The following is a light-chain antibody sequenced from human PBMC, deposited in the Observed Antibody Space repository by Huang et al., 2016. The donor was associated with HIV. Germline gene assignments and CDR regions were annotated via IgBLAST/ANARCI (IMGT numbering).Light chain of an antibody. CDR1: QSVSSY. CDR3: QQRSNWPPA. J-gene: IGKJ5*01. CDR2: DAY. V-gene: IGKV3-11*01. Sequence: EIVLTQSPATLSLSPGERATLSCRASQSVSSYLAWYQQKPGQAPRLLIYDAYNRATGIPARFSGSGSGTDFTLTIRSLEPEDFAVDYCQQRSNWPPAFGQGTRLEIK.